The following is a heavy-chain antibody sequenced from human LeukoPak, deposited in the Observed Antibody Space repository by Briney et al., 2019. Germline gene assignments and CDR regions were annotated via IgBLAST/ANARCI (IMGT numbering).Heavy chain of an antibody. CDR2: ISGSGVST. J-gene: IGHJ4*02. D-gene: IGHD6-13*01. CDR3: AKEGYANSWYRFDY. CDR1: GFTFSSYA. Sequence: GGSLRLSCAASGFTFSSYAMSWVRQAPGKGLEWVSGISGSGVSTYYADSVKGRFNISRDNSKNMVYLQMNRQRAEDSALYYCAKEGYANSWYRFDYWGQGTLVTVSS. V-gene: IGHV3-23*01.